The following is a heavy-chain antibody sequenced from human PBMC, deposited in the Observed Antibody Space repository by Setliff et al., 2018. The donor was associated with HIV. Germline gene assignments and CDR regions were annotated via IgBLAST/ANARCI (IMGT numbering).Heavy chain of an antibody. D-gene: IGHD2-2*01. J-gene: IGHJ6*03. V-gene: IGHV4-34*01. CDR3: ARGSDCDTTTCGDYCYMDV. CDR2: INYSGGT. CDR1: GGSFSGYS. Sequence: SETLSLTCDVYGGSFSGYSWNWIRQPPGKGLEWIGEINYSGGTNYNPSLKSRVTISVDTSKNQLSLRLTSVTAADTAVYYCARGSDCDTTTCGDYCYMDVWGIGTTGTV.